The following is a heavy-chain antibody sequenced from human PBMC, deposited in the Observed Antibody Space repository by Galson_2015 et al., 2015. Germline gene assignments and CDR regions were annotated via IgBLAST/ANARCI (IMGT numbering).Heavy chain of an antibody. D-gene: IGHD5-24*01. V-gene: IGHV3-23*01. Sequence: SLRLSCAASGFTFSSYAMSWVRQAPGKGLEWVSAISGSGGSTYYADSVKGRFTISRDNSKNTLYLQMNSLRAEDTAVYYCASPRPERRWLQSTADYYYGMDVWGQGTTVTVSS. CDR1: GFTFSSYA. J-gene: IGHJ6*02. CDR2: ISGSGGST. CDR3: ASPRPERRWLQSTADYYYGMDV.